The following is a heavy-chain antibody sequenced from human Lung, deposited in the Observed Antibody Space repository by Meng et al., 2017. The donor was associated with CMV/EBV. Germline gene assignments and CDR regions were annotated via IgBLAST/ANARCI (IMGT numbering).Heavy chain of an antibody. V-gene: IGHV1-18*01. D-gene: IGHD1-26*01. CDR2: INAYNGDT. Sequence: QAHVVAAVGELKKPEASVKVSCKASGYTFTNYGSTWVRQAPGQGLEWMGWINAYNGDTNYAQTLQGRVTMTTDTSTSTAYMELRSLRSDDTAVYYCARVEVGITSGDYWGQGTLVTVSS. CDR3: ARVEVGITSGDY. CDR1: GYTFTNYG. J-gene: IGHJ4*02.